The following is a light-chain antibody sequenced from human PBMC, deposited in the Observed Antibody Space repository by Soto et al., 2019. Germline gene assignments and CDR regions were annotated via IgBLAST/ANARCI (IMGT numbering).Light chain of an antibody. Sequence: QAALTQTASVSGSPGQSSTISCTGTSSDVGGYNYVSWYQQHPGKAPKLMIYEVSNRPSGVSNRFSGSKSGNTASLTISGLQAEDEADYYCSSYTSSSTPWVFGGGTKLTVL. V-gene: IGLV2-14*01. J-gene: IGLJ3*02. CDR2: EVS. CDR3: SSYTSSSTPWV. CDR1: SSDVGGYNY.